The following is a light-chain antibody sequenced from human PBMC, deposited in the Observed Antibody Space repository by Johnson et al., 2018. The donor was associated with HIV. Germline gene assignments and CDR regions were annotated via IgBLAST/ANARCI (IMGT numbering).Light chain of an antibody. CDR2: DNN. CDR1: SSNIGNYY. Sequence: QSVLTQPASVSAASGQKVNISCSGSSSNIGNYYVSWYQHLPGTAPKLLIYDNNKRPSGIPDRFSGSKSGTSATLGIAGLQTGDAADYFCGTWDNSLNVYVFGTATKVPVL. CDR3: GTWDNSLNVYV. J-gene: IGLJ1*01. V-gene: IGLV1-51*01.